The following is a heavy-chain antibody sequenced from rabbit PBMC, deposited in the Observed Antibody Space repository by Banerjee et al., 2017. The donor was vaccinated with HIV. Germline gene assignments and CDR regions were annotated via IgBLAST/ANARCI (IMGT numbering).Heavy chain of an antibody. V-gene: IGHV1S45*01. CDR2: IYGGSSDDT. Sequence: QEQLEESGGDLVKPEGSLTLTCTASGFSFSSSYWICWVRQAPGKGPEWIACIYGGSSDDTVYANWAQGRFTISKTSSTTVTLQMTSLTAADTATYFCARGLNTYAWNGYGYPTYFNLWGPGTLVTVS. CDR1: GFSFSSSYW. CDR3: ARGLNTYAWNGYGYPTYFNL. J-gene: IGHJ4*01. D-gene: IGHD6-1*01.